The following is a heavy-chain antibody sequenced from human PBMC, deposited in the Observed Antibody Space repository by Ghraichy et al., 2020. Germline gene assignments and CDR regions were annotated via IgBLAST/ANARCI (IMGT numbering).Heavy chain of an antibody. Sequence: GESLNISCAASGFTFTNAWMSWVRQAPGQGLEWVGRIKSKIDGETVDYAAPVKGRFTISRDDSKNTLYLQMNSLKTEDTAVYYCAVRGSYMSFGGQGTLVTVSS. CDR2: IKSKIDGETV. J-gene: IGHJ4*02. CDR3: AVRGSYMSF. V-gene: IGHV3-15*01. CDR1: GFTFTNAW. D-gene: IGHD1-26*01.